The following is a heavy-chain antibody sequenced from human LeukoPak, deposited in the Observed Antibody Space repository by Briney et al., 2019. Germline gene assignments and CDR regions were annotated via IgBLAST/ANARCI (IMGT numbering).Heavy chain of an antibody. J-gene: IGHJ6*03. V-gene: IGHV3-48*03. D-gene: IGHD6-19*01. CDR2: ISSSGSTI. CDR3: AREIAVAGQTYYYYYMDV. CDR1: GFTFSSYE. Sequence: GGSLRLSCAASGFTFSSYEMDWVRQAPGKGLEWVSYISSSGSTIYYADSVKGRFTISRDNAKNSLYLQMNSLRAEDTAVYYCAREIAVAGQTYYYYYMDVWGKGTTVTVSS.